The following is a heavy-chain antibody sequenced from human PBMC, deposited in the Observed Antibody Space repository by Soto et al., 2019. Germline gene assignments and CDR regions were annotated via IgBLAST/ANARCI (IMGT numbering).Heavy chain of an antibody. CDR2: IYYSGST. CDR3: ASPHHYDDSSGYYVCSNGADAFDI. J-gene: IGHJ3*02. V-gene: IGHV4-39*01. D-gene: IGHD3-22*01. Sequence: QLQLQESGPGLVKPSETLSLTCTVSGGSISSSSYYWGWIRQPPGKGLEWIGSIYYSGSTYYNPSLKSRVTLSVYTSKNQFSLKLSSVTAADTAVYYCASPHHYDDSSGYYVCSNGADAFDIWGQGTMVTVS. CDR1: GGSISSSSYY.